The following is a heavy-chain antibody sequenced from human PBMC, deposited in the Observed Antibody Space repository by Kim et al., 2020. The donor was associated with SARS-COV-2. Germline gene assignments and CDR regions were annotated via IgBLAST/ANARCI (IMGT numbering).Heavy chain of an antibody. J-gene: IGHJ4*02. CDR2: ISIHNGEI. CDR3: VGDAALFDSSGHYYGNSGYYLTY. Sequence: ASVKVSCKASGYTFSKYGISWVRYAPGQGLEWMAWISIHNGEIIHAEKFRVQGRVTLTTDTSTNTAFMELRRLTSDDTAMYYCVGDAALFDSSGHYYGNSGYYLTYWGKGALLTVSS. D-gene: IGHD3-22*01. V-gene: IGHV1-18*04. CDR1: GYTFSKYG.